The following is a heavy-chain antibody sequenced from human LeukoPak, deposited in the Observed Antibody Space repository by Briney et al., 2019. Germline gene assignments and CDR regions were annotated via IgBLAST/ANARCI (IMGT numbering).Heavy chain of an antibody. V-gene: IGHV3-33*01. Sequence: GGSLRLSCAASGFTFSSYGMHWVRQAPGKGLEWVAVIWYDGSDKYYADSVKGRFTISRDNSKNTLYLQMNSLRAEDTAVYYCATLGYCSGGSCYLYYYYGMDVWGQGTTVTVSS. CDR1: GFTFSSYG. CDR2: IWYDGSDK. CDR3: ATLGYCSGGSCYLYYYYGMDV. D-gene: IGHD2-15*01. J-gene: IGHJ6*02.